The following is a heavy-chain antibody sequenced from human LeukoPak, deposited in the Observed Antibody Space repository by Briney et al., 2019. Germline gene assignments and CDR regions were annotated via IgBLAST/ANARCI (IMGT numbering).Heavy chain of an antibody. D-gene: IGHD2-2*01. Sequence: SETLSLTCTVSGGSISSYYRSWIRQPPGKGLEWIGYIYTSGSTNYNPSLKSRVTISVDTSKNQFSLKLSSVTAADTAVYYCARIGYCSSTSCYEHYYYMDVWGKGTTVTVSS. CDR1: GGSISSYY. CDR3: ARIGYCSSTSCYEHYYYMDV. V-gene: IGHV4-4*09. J-gene: IGHJ6*03. CDR2: IYTSGST.